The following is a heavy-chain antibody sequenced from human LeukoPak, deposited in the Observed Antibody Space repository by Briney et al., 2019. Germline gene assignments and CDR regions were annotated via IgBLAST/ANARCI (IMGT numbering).Heavy chain of an antibody. Sequence: GGSLRLSCAASGFTFSTYSMSWVRQAPGKGLEWISYISSTSSAIFYADSVKGRFTISRDKSKNTLYLQMNSPRAEDTAIYYCAKTQDDSSGYYPKLYFDFWGQGTLVTVSS. J-gene: IGHJ4*02. CDR2: ISSTSSAI. CDR3: AKTQDDSSGYYPKLYFDF. D-gene: IGHD3-22*01. V-gene: IGHV3-48*01. CDR1: GFTFSTYS.